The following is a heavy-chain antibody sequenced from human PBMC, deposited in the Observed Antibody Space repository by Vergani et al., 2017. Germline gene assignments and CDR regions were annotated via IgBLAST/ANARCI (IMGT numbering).Heavy chain of an antibody. CDR2: INHSGST. CDR1: GGSFSGYY. D-gene: IGHD3-3*01. V-gene: IGHV4-34*01. Sequence: QVQLQQWGAGLLKPSETLSLTCAVYGGSFSGYYWSWIRQPPGKGLEWIGEINHSGSTNYNPSLKSRVTISVDTSKNQFSLKLSSVTAADKAVYYCARNGDFWSGYSHAVYYYYYMDVWGKGP. CDR3: ARNGDFWSGYSHAVYYYYYMDV. J-gene: IGHJ6*03.